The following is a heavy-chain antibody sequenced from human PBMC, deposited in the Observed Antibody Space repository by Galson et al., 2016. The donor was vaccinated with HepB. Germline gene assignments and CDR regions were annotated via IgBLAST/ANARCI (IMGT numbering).Heavy chain of an antibody. D-gene: IGHD6-19*01. J-gene: IGHJ4*02. CDR1: GFTFSGYG. Sequence: SLRLSCAASGFTFSGYGMHWVRQAPGKGLEWVSAISYDGSLKYYADSVKGRFTLSRDNSKNTLYLQMNSLRAEDTAVYYCARGHVAGNAASDDWGQGTLVIVSS. CDR2: ISYDGSLK. V-gene: IGHV3-33*05. CDR3: ARGHVAGNAASDD.